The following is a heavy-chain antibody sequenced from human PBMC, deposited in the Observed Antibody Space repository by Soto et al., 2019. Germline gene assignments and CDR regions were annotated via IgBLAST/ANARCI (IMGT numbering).Heavy chain of an antibody. CDR2: INAGNGNT. Sequence: ASVKVSCKASGYTFTSYAMHWVRQAPGQRLEWMGWINAGNGNTKYSQKFQGRVTITRDTSASTAYMELSSLRSEDTAVYYCAGPSDCSGGSCYSPLFQHWGQGTLVTVSS. CDR3: AGPSDCSGGSCYSPLFQH. CDR1: GYTFTSYA. D-gene: IGHD2-15*01. V-gene: IGHV1-3*01. J-gene: IGHJ1*01.